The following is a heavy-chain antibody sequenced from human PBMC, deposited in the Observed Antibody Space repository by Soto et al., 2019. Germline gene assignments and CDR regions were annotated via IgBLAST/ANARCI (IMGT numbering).Heavy chain of an antibody. D-gene: IGHD3-16*01. Sequence: QVQLVQSGDEVKKPGASVKVSCKASGYIFVKYGIAWVRQAPGQGLEWMGWISPYTGNTHSATKIQGRLTMTTDTSTSTADMDLGSLTSDDTAVYYCVMVDNYVTPTPQDVWGQGTTVTVSS. CDR2: ISPYTGNT. CDR1: GYIFVKYG. V-gene: IGHV1-18*01. CDR3: VMVDNYVTPTPQDV. J-gene: IGHJ6*02.